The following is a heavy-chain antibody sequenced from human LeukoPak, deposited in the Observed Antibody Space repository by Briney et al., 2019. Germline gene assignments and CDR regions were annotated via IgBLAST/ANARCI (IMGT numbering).Heavy chain of an antibody. D-gene: IGHD3-10*01. J-gene: IGHJ4*02. CDR2: IWHDGSHK. V-gene: IGHV3-33*01. Sequence: PGRSLTLSCAASGFSFNTYAMHWVRQAPGQGLEWVALIWHDGSHKFYSNSVRGQFTISRDNSKNTVYLQMNNLRPEDTAVYYCAREIFGSGSYPHFWGQGTLVTVSS. CDR1: GFSFNTYA. CDR3: AREIFGSGSYPHF.